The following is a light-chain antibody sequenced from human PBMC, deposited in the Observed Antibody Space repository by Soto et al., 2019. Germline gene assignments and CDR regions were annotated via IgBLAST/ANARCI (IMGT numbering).Light chain of an antibody. CDR2: KAS. CDR1: QSIGTW. Sequence: DIQMTQSPSTLSASVGDRVTITCRASQSIGTWLAWYQQKPGKAPKLLIYKASSLESGVPSRFSGSGSGTEFTLTISSLPPDYFATEYCQQYDTYSPFGGGTKVEI. CDR3: QQYDTYSP. V-gene: IGKV1-5*03. J-gene: IGKJ4*02.